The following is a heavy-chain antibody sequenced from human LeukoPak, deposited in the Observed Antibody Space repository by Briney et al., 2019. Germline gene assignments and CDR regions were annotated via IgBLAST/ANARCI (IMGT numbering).Heavy chain of an antibody. J-gene: IGHJ5*02. D-gene: IGHD3-3*01. CDR3: ARGNYDFWSGSNWFDP. Sequence: GASVKVSCKASGYTFTNHYIHGVRQAPGQGLEWMGIINPSGGSTNYAQKFQGRVTMTRDTSISTAYMELSRLRSDDTAVYYCARGNYDFWSGSNWFDPWGQGTLVTVSS. CDR1: GYTFTNHY. CDR2: INPSGGST. V-gene: IGHV1-2*02.